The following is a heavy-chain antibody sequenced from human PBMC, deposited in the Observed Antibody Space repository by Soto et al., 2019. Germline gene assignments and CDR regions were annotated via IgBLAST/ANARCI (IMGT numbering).Heavy chain of an antibody. V-gene: IGHV3-30*18. CDR1: GFSFSKYG. D-gene: IGHD6-19*01. CDR2: ISYDGSEK. J-gene: IGHJ6*02. Sequence: QVALVESGGGVVRPGRSLRLSCGASGFSFSKYGMHWVRQAPGEGLEWLSLISYDGSEKWYAESVKGRFTISRDNSKNTLYLQMNSLRGDDTAVYFCAKGYAVSPPVASAWYSNYFYGVDVWGRGTTVTVSS. CDR3: AKGYAVSPPVASAWYSNYFYGVDV.